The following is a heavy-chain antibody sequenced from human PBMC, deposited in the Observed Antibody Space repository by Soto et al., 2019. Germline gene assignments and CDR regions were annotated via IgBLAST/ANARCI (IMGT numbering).Heavy chain of an antibody. Sequence: SETLSLTCTVSGGSISSGGYSWSWIRQHPWKGLEWIGHIYYSGSTYYSPSLKSRVTISVDTSENQFSLKVSSVTAADTAVYYCARGFYGDSTGGLDVWGQGTTVTVSS. V-gene: IGHV4-31*03. CDR2: IYYSGST. CDR3: ARGFYGDSTGGLDV. CDR1: GGSISSGGYS. D-gene: IGHD4-17*01. J-gene: IGHJ6*02.